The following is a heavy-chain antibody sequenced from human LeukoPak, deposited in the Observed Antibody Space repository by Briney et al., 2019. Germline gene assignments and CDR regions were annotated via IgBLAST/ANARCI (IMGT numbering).Heavy chain of an antibody. Sequence: ASVKVSCKASGYTFTGYYMHWVRQAPGQGLEWMGWINPNSGGTNYAQKFQGRVTMTRDTSISTAYMELSRLRSDDTAVYYCARVCYDILTGYYSLDDYWGQGTLVTVSS. CDR2: INPNSGGT. V-gene: IGHV1-2*02. D-gene: IGHD3-9*01. CDR3: ARVCYDILTGYYSLDDY. J-gene: IGHJ4*02. CDR1: GYTFTGYY.